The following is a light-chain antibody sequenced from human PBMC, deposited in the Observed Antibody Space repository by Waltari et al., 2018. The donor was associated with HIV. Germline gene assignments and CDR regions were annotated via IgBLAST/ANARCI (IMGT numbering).Light chain of an antibody. J-gene: IGLJ3*02. CDR2: DVT. V-gene: IGLV2-11*01. Sequence: QSALTQPRSVSGSPGQSVTISCTGTSSDVGGYKYVSWYQQHPAKAPKLMIYDVTKRPAGVPDRLAGSKSVNAASLTISGLEAEDEADYDCCSYAGSYTLVFGGGTKLTVL. CDR3: CSYAGSYTLV. CDR1: SSDVGGYKY.